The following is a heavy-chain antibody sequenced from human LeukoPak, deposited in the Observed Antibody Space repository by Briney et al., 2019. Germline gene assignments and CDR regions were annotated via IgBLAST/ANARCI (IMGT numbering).Heavy chain of an antibody. J-gene: IGHJ6*03. CDR3: ARSGPLYYDILTGYYFYYYYYYMDV. CDR1: SGSISSSSYY. CDR2: IYYSGST. D-gene: IGHD3-9*01. V-gene: IGHV4-39*01. Sequence: KPSETLSLTCTVSSGSISSSSYYWGWIRQPPGKGLAWIGSIYYSGSTYYNPSLKSRVTISVDTSKNQFSLKLSSVTAADTAVYYCARSGPLYYDILTGYYFYYYYYYMDVWGKGTTVTISS.